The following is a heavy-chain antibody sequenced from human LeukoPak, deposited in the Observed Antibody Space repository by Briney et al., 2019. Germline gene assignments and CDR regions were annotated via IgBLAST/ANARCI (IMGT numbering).Heavy chain of an antibody. CDR1: GFTFSSYA. J-gene: IGHJ6*02. CDR2: ISYDGSNK. CDR3: ARALTGYGDYVYYYYGMDV. D-gene: IGHD4-17*01. V-gene: IGHV3-30-3*01. Sequence: PGGSLRLSCAASGFTFSSYAMHWVRQAPGKGLEWVAVISYDGSNKYYADSVKGRFTISRDNSKNTLYLQMNSLRAEDTAVYYCARALTGYGDYVYYYYGMDVWGQGTTVTVSS.